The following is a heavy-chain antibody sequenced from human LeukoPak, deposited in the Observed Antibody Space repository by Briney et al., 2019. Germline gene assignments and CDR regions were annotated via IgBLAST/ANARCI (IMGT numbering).Heavy chain of an antibody. CDR3: ARGPTSYYDSSGYYPVDY. CDR2: MNPNSGNT. CDR1: GYTFTSYD. D-gene: IGHD3-22*01. V-gene: IGHV1-8*01. Sequence: GASVKVSCKASGYTFTSYDINWVRQATGQGLEWMGWMNPNSGNTGYAQKFQGRVTMTRNTSISTAYMELSSLSSEDTAVYYCARGPTSYYDSSGYYPVDYWGQGTLVTVSS. J-gene: IGHJ4*02.